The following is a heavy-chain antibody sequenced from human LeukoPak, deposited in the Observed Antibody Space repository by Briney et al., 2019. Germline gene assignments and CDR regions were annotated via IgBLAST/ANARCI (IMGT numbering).Heavy chain of an antibody. CDR1: GFTFSSYW. D-gene: IGHD3-22*01. Sequence: GGSLRLSCAASGFTFSSYWMSWVRQAPGKGLEWVANIKQDGSEKYYVDSVKGRFTISRDNAKNSLYPQMNSLRAEDTAVYYCAREDSSGYEVYWGQGTLVTVSS. J-gene: IGHJ4*02. V-gene: IGHV3-7*03. CDR3: AREDSSGYEVY. CDR2: IKQDGSEK.